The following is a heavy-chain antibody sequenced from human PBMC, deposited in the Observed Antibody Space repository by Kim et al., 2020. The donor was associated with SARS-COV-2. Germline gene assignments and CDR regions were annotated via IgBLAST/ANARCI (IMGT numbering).Heavy chain of an antibody. CDR3: ARVLEDLTGAFDY. D-gene: IGHD7-27*01. CDR2: IYYSGST. CDR1: GGSVSSGSYY. J-gene: IGHJ4*02. V-gene: IGHV4-61*01. Sequence: SETLSLTCTVSGGSVSSGSYYWSWIRQPPGKGLEWIGYIYYSGSTNYNPSLKSRVTISVDTSKNQFSLRLSSVTAADTAVYYCARVLEDLTGAFDYWGQGTLVTVSS.